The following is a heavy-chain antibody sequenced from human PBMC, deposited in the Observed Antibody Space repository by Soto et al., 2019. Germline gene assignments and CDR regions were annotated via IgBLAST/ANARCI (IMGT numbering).Heavy chain of an antibody. CDR2: ISAYNGNT. Sequence: QVQLVQSGAEVKKPGASVKVSCKASGYTFTSYGISWVRQAPGQGLEWMGWISAYNGNTNYAQKLQGRVTMTTDTSTSPAYMELRILRSDDTAVYYCARDKEGGNIVLMVMGYWGQGTLVTVSS. J-gene: IGHJ4*02. CDR3: ARDKEGGNIVLMVMGY. CDR1: GYTFTSYG. D-gene: IGHD2-8*01. V-gene: IGHV1-18*01.